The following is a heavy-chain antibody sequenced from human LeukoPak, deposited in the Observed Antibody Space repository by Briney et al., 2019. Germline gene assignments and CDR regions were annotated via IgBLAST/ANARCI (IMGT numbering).Heavy chain of an antibody. J-gene: IGHJ4*02. Sequence: PSETLSLTCTVSGGSISSSSYYWGWIRQPPGKGLEWIGSIYYSGSTYYNPSLKSRVTISVDTSKNQFSLKLSSVTAADTAVYYCARELRYYERIDYWGQGTLVTVSS. CDR3: ARELRYYERIDY. D-gene: IGHD1-26*01. CDR1: GGSISSSSYY. V-gene: IGHV4-39*02. CDR2: IYYSGST.